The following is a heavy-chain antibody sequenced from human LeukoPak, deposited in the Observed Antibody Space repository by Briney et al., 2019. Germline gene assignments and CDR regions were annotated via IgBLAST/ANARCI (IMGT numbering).Heavy chain of an antibody. D-gene: IGHD1-26*01. J-gene: IGHJ4*02. CDR1: GFTFSSYT. V-gene: IGHV3-21*01. CDR2: ISSSSSYI. CDR3: ARSIVGLFDY. Sequence: GGSLRLSCVVSGFTFSSYTMNWVRQAPGKGLEWVSSISSSSSYIYYADSVKGRFTISRDNAKKSLYLQMNSLRAEDTAVYYCARSIVGLFDYWGQGTLVTVSS.